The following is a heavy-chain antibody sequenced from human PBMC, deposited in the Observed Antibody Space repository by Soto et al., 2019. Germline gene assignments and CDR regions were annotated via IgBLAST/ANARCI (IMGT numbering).Heavy chain of an antibody. CDR3: ARDFGHGYYLDY. J-gene: IGHJ4*02. Sequence: GGSLRLSCVASGFSFRNYNMNWVRQAPGKGLEWVSYITDSSDTVHYADSVRGRFTISRDNAESSLYLQMNSLRDEDTAVYFCARDFGHGYYLDYWGRGTLVTVSS. CDR2: ITDSSDTV. CDR1: GFSFRNYN. D-gene: IGHD3-3*01. V-gene: IGHV3-48*02.